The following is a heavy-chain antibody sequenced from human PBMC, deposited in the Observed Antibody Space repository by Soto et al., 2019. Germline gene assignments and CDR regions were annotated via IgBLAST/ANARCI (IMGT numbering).Heavy chain of an antibody. J-gene: IGHJ4*02. D-gene: IGHD3-10*01. V-gene: IGHV4-34*01. CDR3: ARVHSYYYGSGRYYFDY. Sequence: QVQLQQWGAGLLKPSETLSLTCAVYGGSFSGYYWSWIRQPPGKGLEWIGEINHSGSTNYNPSLKSRVTISVETSKNQFSLKLSSVTAADTAVYYCARVHSYYYGSGRYYFDYWGQGTLVTVSS. CDR2: INHSGST. CDR1: GGSFSGYY.